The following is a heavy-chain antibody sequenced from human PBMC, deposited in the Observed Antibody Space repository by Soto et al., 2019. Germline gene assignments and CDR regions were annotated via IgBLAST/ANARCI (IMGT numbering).Heavy chain of an antibody. CDR1: GFTFSGSA. Sequence: PGGSLRLSCAASGFTFSGSAMHWVRQASGKGLEWVGRIRSKANSYATAYAASVKGRFTISRDNSKNTLYLQMNSLRAEDTAVYYCARDVLSSSSLDYWGQGTLVTVSS. CDR2: IRSKANSYAT. D-gene: IGHD6-13*01. J-gene: IGHJ4*02. CDR3: ARDVLSSSSLDY. V-gene: IGHV3-73*01.